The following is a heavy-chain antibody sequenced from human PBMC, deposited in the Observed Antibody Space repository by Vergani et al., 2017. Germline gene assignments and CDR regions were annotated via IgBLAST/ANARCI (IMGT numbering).Heavy chain of an antibody. V-gene: IGHV4-39*07. CDR1: GGSISSSSYY. Sequence: QLQLQESGPGLVKPSETLSLTCTVSGGSISSSSYYWGWIRQPPGKGLEWIGSIYYSGSTYYNPSLKSRVTISVDPSKNQFSLKLSSVTAADTAVYYCARVPRRSGWSILNYFDLWGRGTLVTVSS. D-gene: IGHD6-19*01. J-gene: IGHJ2*01. CDR3: ARVPRRSGWSILNYFDL. CDR2: IYYSGST.